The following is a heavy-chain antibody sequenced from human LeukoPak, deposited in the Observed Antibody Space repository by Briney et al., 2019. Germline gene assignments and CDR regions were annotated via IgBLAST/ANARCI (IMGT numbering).Heavy chain of an antibody. J-gene: IGHJ4*02. D-gene: IGHD3-3*01. Sequence: SVKVSCKASGGTFSSYAISWVRQAPGQGLEWMGGIIPIFGTANYAQKFQGRVTITADESTSTAYMELSSLRSEDTAVYYCAGSYYVLRFLEWSFDYWGQGTLVTVSS. CDR1: GGTFSSYA. CDR3: AGSYYVLRFLEWSFDY. CDR2: IIPIFGTA. V-gene: IGHV1-69*13.